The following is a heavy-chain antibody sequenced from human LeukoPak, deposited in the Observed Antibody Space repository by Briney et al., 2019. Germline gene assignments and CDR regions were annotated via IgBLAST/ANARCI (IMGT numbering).Heavy chain of an antibody. CDR3: AKASGSYSPSDY. D-gene: IGHD1-26*01. CDR2: ISGSGGST. J-gene: IGHJ4*02. V-gene: IGHV3-23*01. CDR1: GFTFSSYS. Sequence: PGGSLRLSCAASGFTFSSYSMNWVRQAPGKGLEWVSAISGSGGSTYYADSVKGRFTISRDNSKNTLYLQMNSLRAEDTAVYYCAKASGSYSPSDYWGQGTLVTVSS.